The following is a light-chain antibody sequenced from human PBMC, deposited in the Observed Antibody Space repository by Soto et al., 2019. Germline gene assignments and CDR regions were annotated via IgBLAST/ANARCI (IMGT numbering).Light chain of an antibody. CDR1: QSVSSY. CDR2: DAS. Sequence: EIVLTQSPATLSLSPGERATLSCRASQSVSSYLAWYQQKPGQAPRLLIYDASNRATGIPVRFSGSGSGTDFTLTISSLEPEDFAVYYCQQRRNWPPSITFGQGTRLEIK. CDR3: QQRRNWPPSIT. J-gene: IGKJ5*01. V-gene: IGKV3-11*01.